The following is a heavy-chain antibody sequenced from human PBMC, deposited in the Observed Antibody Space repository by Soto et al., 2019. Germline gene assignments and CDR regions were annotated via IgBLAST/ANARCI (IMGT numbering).Heavy chain of an antibody. Sequence: EVQLLESGGGLVQPGGSLRLSCAASGFTFSSYAMSWVRQAPGKGLEWVSAISGSGGSTYYADSVKGRFTISRDNSKNTLYLQMNSLRAEDRAVYYCAKDPTVTPARCGVDYWGQGTLVTVSS. V-gene: IGHV3-23*01. D-gene: IGHD4-17*01. CDR3: AKDPTVTPARCGVDY. CDR1: GFTFSSYA. J-gene: IGHJ4*02. CDR2: ISGSGGST.